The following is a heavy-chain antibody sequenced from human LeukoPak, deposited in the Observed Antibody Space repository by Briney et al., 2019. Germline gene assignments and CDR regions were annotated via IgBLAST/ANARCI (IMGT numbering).Heavy chain of an antibody. CDR1: GFSFGSYE. Sequence: QPGGSLRLSCAASGFSFGSYEMNWVRQAPGQGLEWISYISSSGATFYYADSVKGRFTISRDNAKNSLYLQMNSLRAEDTAVYYCVRSYSSSLFWFLDLWGRGTQVTVSS. J-gene: IGHJ2*01. CDR2: ISSSGATF. CDR3: VRSYSSSLFWFLDL. D-gene: IGHD6-13*01. V-gene: IGHV3-48*03.